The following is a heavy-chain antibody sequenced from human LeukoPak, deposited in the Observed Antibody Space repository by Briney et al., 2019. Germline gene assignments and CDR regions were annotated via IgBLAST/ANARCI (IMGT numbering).Heavy chain of an antibody. CDR3: ARVIVGTTTRLDYFDY. CDR2: IYSGGNT. CDR1: GFTVSDNY. Sequence: PGGSLRLSCAASGFTVSDNYMSWVRQAPGKGLEWVSRIYSGGNTYYADSVKGRFTVSRDNSKNTLYLQMNSLRAEDTAVYYCARVIVGTTTRLDYFDYWGQGTLVTVSS. D-gene: IGHD1-26*01. J-gene: IGHJ4*02. V-gene: IGHV3-66*01.